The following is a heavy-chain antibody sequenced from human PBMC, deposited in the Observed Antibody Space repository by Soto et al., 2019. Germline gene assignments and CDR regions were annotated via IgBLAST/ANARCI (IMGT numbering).Heavy chain of an antibody. CDR1: GCTFSSYA. CDR2: IIPIFGTA. CDR3: ARCYDFSKQYGMEV. D-gene: IGHD3-3*01. J-gene: IGHJ6*01. Sequence: ASVKVSCKASGCTFSSYAISWVRQAPGQGLEWMGGIIPIFGTANYAQKFQGRVTITADESTSTAYMELSSLRSEDTAVYYCARCYDFSKQYGMEVWGQRTTVSVSS. V-gene: IGHV1-69*13.